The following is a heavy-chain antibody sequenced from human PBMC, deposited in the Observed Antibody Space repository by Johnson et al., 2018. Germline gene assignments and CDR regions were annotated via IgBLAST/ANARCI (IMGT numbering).Heavy chain of an antibody. D-gene: IGHD7-27*01. J-gene: IGHJ4*02. CDR1: GFTFDRNT. CDR2: ISGGGRDT. CDR3: VKDKNWGFDY. Sequence: VQLVESGGAVVQPGGSLRLSCAASGFTFDRNTMHWVRQTPGKGLEWVSLISGGGRDTYYADSVKGRFTISRDNRRNSVYLQISSLRTEDTAFYYCVKDKNWGFDYWGKGTQVTVSS. V-gene: IGHV3-43*01.